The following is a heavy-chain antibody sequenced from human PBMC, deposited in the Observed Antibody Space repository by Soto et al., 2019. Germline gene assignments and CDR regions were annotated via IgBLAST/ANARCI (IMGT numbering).Heavy chain of an antibody. V-gene: IGHV5-51*01. J-gene: IGHJ6*02. D-gene: IGHD2-2*01. Sequence: PGESLKISCKGSGYSFTSYWIGWVRQMPGKGLEWMGIIYPGDSDTRYSPSFQGRVTISADKSISTAYLQWSSLKASDTAMYYCARLRGYCSSTSCPYYYYGMDVWGQGTTVTVS. CDR2: IYPGDSDT. CDR1: GYSFTSYW. CDR3: ARLRGYCSSTSCPYYYYGMDV.